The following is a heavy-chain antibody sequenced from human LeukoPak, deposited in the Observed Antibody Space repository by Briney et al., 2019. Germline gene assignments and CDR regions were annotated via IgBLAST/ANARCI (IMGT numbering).Heavy chain of an antibody. CDR2: ICSGGST. Sequence: PGGSLRLSCAASGFTVSSSYMSWVRQAPGKGLEWVSVICSGGSTYYADSVKGRFTISRHNSKNTLYLQMNSLRAEDTAVYYCARAYGDYGYYFDYWGQGTLVTVSS. CDR1: GFTVSSSY. J-gene: IGHJ4*02. CDR3: ARAYGDYGYYFDY. D-gene: IGHD4-17*01. V-gene: IGHV3-53*04.